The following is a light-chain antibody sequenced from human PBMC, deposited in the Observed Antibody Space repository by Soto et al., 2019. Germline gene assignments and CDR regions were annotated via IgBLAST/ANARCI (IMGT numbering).Light chain of an antibody. Sequence: DIQMTQSPSTLSASVGDRVTITCRASQGISRWLAWYQQKPGKPPKLLIYDASGLDSGVPSRFSGSGYGTEFTLTVSGLQPEDFATFYCQQYDTFPWTFGQGTNVDIK. CDR1: QGISRW. V-gene: IGKV1-5*01. CDR2: DAS. CDR3: QQYDTFPWT. J-gene: IGKJ1*01.